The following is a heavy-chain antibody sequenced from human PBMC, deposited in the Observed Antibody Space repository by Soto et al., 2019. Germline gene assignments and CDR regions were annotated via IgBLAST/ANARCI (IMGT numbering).Heavy chain of an antibody. J-gene: IGHJ6*02. V-gene: IGHV1-69*01. D-gene: IGHD6-13*01. CDR3: ARDLRAAGRPGMDV. CDR2: IIPIVGTG. CDR1: GGSFSSYA. Sequence: QVQLVQSGAEVKKPGSSAKVSCKASGGSFSSYAISWVRQAPGQGLEWMGGIIPIVGTGNYAQNFQGRVTITADESTSTAYMELSSLRSEDTAMYYCARDLRAAGRPGMDVWGQGTTVTVSS.